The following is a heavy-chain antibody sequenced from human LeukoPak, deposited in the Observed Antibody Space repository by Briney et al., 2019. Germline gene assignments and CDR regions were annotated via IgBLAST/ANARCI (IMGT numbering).Heavy chain of an antibody. CDR1: GFTFSSNY. J-gene: IGHJ5*02. CDR3: ARGIAAAGTGWFDP. D-gene: IGHD6-13*01. Sequence: GGSLRLSCAASGFTFSSNYMSWVRQAPGKGLEWVSVIYSGGSTYYADSVKGRFTISRDNSKNTLYLQMNSLRAEDTAVYYCARGIAAAGTGWFDPWGQGTLVTVSS. CDR2: IYSGGST. V-gene: IGHV3-66*01.